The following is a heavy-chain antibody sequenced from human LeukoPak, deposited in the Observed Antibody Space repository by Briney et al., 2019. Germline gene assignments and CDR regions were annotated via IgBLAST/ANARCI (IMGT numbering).Heavy chain of an antibody. CDR1: GFTFSSYS. D-gene: IGHD2-15*01. J-gene: IGHJ5*02. V-gene: IGHV3-21*01. CDR2: ISSSSSYI. CDR3: ARGPSGYSNWFDP. Sequence: GGSLRLSCAASGFTFSSYSMNWVRQAPGKGLEWVSSISSSSSYIYYADSVKGRFTISRDNAKNSLYLQMNSLRAEDTAVCYCARGPSGYSNWFDPWGQGTLVTVSS.